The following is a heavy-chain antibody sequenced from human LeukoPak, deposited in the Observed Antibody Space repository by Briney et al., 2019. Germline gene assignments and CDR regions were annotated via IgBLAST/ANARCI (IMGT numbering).Heavy chain of an antibody. D-gene: IGHD5-12*01. J-gene: IGHJ6*03. Sequence: SETLSLTCAVSGGSISSSNWWSWVRQPPGKGLEWIGEIYHSGSTNYNPSLKSRVTISVDKSKNQFSLKLSSVTAADTAVYYCASFSLGPYSGYDYVGYYYYYMDVWGKGTTVTVSS. V-gene: IGHV4-4*02. CDR3: ASFSLGPYSGYDYVGYYYYYMDV. CDR2: IYHSGST. CDR1: GGSISSSNW.